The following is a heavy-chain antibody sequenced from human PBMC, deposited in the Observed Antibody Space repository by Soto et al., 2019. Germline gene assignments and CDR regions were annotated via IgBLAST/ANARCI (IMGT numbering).Heavy chain of an antibody. D-gene: IGHD3-3*01. Sequence: EVQLVESGGGLVQPGGSLRLSCADSGFTFSSYWMSWVRQAPGKGLEWVANIKQDGSEKYYVDSVKGRFTISRDNAKNSLYLQMNSLRAEDTAVYYCARERTIFGVVSDGMDVWGQGTTVTVSS. CDR1: GFTFSSYW. CDR2: IKQDGSEK. V-gene: IGHV3-7*01. CDR3: ARERTIFGVVSDGMDV. J-gene: IGHJ6*02.